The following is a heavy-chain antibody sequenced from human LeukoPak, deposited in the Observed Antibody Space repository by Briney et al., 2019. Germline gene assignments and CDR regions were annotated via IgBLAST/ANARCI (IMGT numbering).Heavy chain of an antibody. D-gene: IGHD5-18*01. CDR2: ISGSSSHI. Sequence: GGSLRLSCAASGFTFSRYSMNWVPQAPGKGLEGVSSISGSSSHIYYADSVRGRFTISKDNAKNSLYLQMNSLRAEDTAVYYCARDLGGYSYGSHFDYWGQGTLVTVSS. CDR3: ARDLGGYSYGSHFDY. J-gene: IGHJ4*02. CDR1: GFTFSRYS. V-gene: IGHV3-21*01.